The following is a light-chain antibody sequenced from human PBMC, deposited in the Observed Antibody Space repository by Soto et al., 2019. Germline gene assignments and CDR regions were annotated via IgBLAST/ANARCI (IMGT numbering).Light chain of an antibody. CDR3: QQYGSSPLT. V-gene: IGKV3-20*01. CDR2: GAS. Sequence: EVVLTQSPGTLSLSPGDRVTLSCRASQSFSSYYLAWYQQKPGQAPRLLIYGASSRAPGTPDRFSGSGSGTDFSLTISRLEPEDFAVYYCQQYGSSPLTFGGGTKVEIK. CDR1: QSFSSYY. J-gene: IGKJ4*01.